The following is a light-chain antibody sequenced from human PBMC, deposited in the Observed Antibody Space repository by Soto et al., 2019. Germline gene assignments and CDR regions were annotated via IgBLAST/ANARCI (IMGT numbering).Light chain of an antibody. J-gene: IGKJ4*01. CDR2: DAS. CDR3: QQRSNWPFLA. V-gene: IGKV3-11*01. Sequence: EIVMTQSPATLSVSPGEGATLSCRASQSVSSNLAWYQQKPGQAPRLLIYDASNRATGIPARFSGSGSGTDFTLTISSLEPEDFAVYYCQQRSNWPFLAFGGGTKVDIK. CDR1: QSVSSN.